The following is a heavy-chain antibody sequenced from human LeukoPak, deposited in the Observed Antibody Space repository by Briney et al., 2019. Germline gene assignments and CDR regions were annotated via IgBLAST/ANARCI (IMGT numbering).Heavy chain of an antibody. J-gene: IGHJ4*02. Sequence: SETLSLTCTVSGGSISSYYWSWIRQPPGKGLEWIGYIYYSGSTNYNPSLKSRVTISVDTSKNQFSLKLSSVTAADTAVYYCARVSSSGGPYYFDYWGQGTLVTASS. V-gene: IGHV4-59*01. D-gene: IGHD3-10*01. CDR3: ARVSSSGGPYYFDY. CDR2: IYYSGST. CDR1: GGSISSYY.